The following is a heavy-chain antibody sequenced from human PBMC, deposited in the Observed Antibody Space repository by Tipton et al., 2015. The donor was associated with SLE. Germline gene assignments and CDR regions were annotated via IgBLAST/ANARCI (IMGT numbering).Heavy chain of an antibody. CDR1: GGSISSSSYY. Sequence: TLSLTCTVSGGSISSSSYYWGWIRQPPGKGLEWIGEINHSGSTNYNPSLKSRVTISVDTSKNQFSLKLSSVTAADTAVYYCAAGSSGGYYYYGMDVWGQGTTVTVSS. J-gene: IGHJ6*02. D-gene: IGHD6-19*01. V-gene: IGHV4-39*07. CDR2: INHSGST. CDR3: AAGSSGGYYYYGMDV.